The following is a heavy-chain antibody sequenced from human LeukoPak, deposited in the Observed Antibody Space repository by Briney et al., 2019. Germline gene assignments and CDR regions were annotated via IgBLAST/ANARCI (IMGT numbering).Heavy chain of an antibody. CDR2: ISSSSSTI. D-gene: IGHD5-12*01. CDR3: AREIVADGDY. J-gene: IGHJ4*02. Sequence: GGSLRLSCAASGFTFSSYSMNWVRQAPGKGLEWVSYISSSSSTIYYADSVKGRFTISRDNAKNSLYLRMNSLRAEDTAVYYCAREIVADGDYWGQGTLVTVSS. V-gene: IGHV3-48*01. CDR1: GFTFSSYS.